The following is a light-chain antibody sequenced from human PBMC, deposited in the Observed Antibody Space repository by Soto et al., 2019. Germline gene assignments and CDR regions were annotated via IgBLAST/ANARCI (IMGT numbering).Light chain of an antibody. Sequence: QSALTQPASVSGSPGQSITISCTGTSSDVGGYNYVSWYQQHPGKAPKLMIYDVSNRPSGVSNRFSGSKSGNRASLTISGLQAEDEADYYCISYTSSSTLYVFGTGTKLTVL. CDR2: DVS. V-gene: IGLV2-14*01. J-gene: IGLJ1*01. CDR1: SSDVGGYNY. CDR3: ISYTSSSTLYV.